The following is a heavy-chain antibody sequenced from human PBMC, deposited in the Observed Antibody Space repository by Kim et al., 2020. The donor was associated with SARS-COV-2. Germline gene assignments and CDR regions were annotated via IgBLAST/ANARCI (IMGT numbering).Heavy chain of an antibody. V-gene: IGHV3-9*01. J-gene: IGHJ3*02. Sequence: GGSVRLSCAASGFTFDDYAMHWVRQAPGKGLEWVSGISWNSGSIGYADSVKGRFTISRDNAKNSLYLQMNSLRAEDTALYYCAKAIAVAVNDAFDIWGQG. D-gene: IGHD6-19*01. CDR3: AKAIAVAVNDAFDI. CDR1: GFTFDDYA. CDR2: ISWNSGSI.